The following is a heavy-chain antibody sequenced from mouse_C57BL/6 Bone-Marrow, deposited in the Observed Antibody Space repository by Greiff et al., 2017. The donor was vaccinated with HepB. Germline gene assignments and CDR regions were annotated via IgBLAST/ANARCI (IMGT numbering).Heavy chain of an antibody. CDR3: ARPPRQLRLWFAY. CDR1: GYTFTSYG. CDR2: IYPRSGNT. Sequence: QVQLQQSGAELARPGASVKLSCKASGYTFTSYGISWVKQRTGQGLEWIGEIYPRSGNTNYNEKFKGKATLTADKSSSTAYMELRSLTSEDSAVYFCARPPRQLRLWFAYWGQGTLVTVSA. V-gene: IGHV1-81*01. J-gene: IGHJ3*01. D-gene: IGHD3-2*02.